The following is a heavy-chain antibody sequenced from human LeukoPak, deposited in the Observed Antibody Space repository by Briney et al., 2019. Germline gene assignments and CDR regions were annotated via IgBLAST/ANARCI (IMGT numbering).Heavy chain of an antibody. D-gene: IGHD6-13*01. CDR2: ISSNGGST. CDR1: GFTFSSYA. CDR3: VKDHGYSSSWYFPF. Sequence: TGGSLRLSCSASGFTFSSYAMHWVRQAPGKGLEYVSAISSNGGSTYYADSVKGRFTISRDNSKEALYLQMSSLRAEDTAVYYCVKDHGYSSSWYFPFWGRGTLVTVSS. V-gene: IGHV3-64D*06. J-gene: IGHJ4*02.